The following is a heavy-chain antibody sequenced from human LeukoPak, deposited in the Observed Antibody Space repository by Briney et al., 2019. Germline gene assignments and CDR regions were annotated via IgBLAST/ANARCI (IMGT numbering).Heavy chain of an antibody. Sequence: SETLSLTCTVSGYSISSAYYWGWIRQPPGKGLEWIGSIYHSGNTYYNPSLKSRVTISIDTSKNQFSLKLSSVIAADTAVYYCARDGLATNDYVFAIWGQGTMVTVSS. D-gene: IGHD1-1*01. CDR2: IYHSGNT. CDR1: GYSISSAYY. V-gene: IGHV4-38-2*02. CDR3: ARDGLATNDYVFAI. J-gene: IGHJ3*02.